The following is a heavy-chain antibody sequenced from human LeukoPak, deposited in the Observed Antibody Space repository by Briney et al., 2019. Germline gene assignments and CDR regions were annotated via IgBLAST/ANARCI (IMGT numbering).Heavy chain of an antibody. Sequence: PSETLSLTYAVYGGSFSGYYWSWIRQPPGKGLEWIGEINHSGSTNYNPSLKSRVTISVDTSKNQFSLKLSSVTAADTAVYYCATVGGLSSYYYMDVWGKGTTVTVSS. D-gene: IGHD1-26*01. J-gene: IGHJ6*03. V-gene: IGHV4-34*01. CDR2: INHSGST. CDR1: GGSFSGYY. CDR3: ATVGGLSSYYYMDV.